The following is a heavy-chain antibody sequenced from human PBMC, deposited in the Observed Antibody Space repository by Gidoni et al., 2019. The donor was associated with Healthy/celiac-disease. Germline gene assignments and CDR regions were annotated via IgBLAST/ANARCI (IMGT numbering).Heavy chain of an antibody. J-gene: IGHJ4*02. CDR2: ISAYNGNT. D-gene: IGHD2-2*01. Sequence: QVQLVQSGAEVKKPGASVKVSCKASGYTFTSYGISWVRQAPGQGLEGMGWISAYNGNTNYAQKLQGRVTMTTDTSTSKAYMELRSLRSDDTAVYYCARDWAGDQDIVVVPSDYWGQGTLVTVSS. CDR1: GYTFTSYG. CDR3: ARDWAGDQDIVVVPSDY. V-gene: IGHV1-18*01.